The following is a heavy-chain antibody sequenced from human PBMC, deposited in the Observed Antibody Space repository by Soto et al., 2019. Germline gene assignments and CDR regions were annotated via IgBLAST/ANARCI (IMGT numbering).Heavy chain of an antibody. Sequence: PSETLSLTCTVSGGSVSSGSYYWSWIRQPPGKGLEWIGYIYYSGSTNYNPSLKSRVTISVDTSKNQFSLKLSSVTAADTAVYYCARDTGYSYGHFDYWGQGTLVTVSS. D-gene: IGHD5-18*01. CDR2: IYYSGST. V-gene: IGHV4-61*01. CDR1: GGSVSSGSYY. CDR3: ARDTGYSYGHFDY. J-gene: IGHJ4*02.